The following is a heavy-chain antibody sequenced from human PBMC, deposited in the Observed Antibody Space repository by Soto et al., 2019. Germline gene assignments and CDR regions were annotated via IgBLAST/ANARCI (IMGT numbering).Heavy chain of an antibody. CDR3: ARVISRGVSVNWFDP. CDR1: GYTFTSYY. V-gene: IGHV1-46*01. Sequence: ASVEVSCKASGYTFTSYYMHWGRQAPGQGLEWMGIINPSGGSTSYAQKFQGRVTMTRDTSTSTVYMELSSLRSEDTAVYYCARVISRGVSVNWFDPWGQGTLVTVSS. D-gene: IGHD2-8*02. CDR2: INPSGGST. J-gene: IGHJ5*02.